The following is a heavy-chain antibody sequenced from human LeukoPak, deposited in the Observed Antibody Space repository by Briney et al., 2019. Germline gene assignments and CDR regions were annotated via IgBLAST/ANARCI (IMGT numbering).Heavy chain of an antibody. V-gene: IGHV4-59*11. J-gene: IGHJ4*02. CDR2: IYYSGST. Sequence: PSETLSLTCSVSGASISSHYWSWIRQPPGKGLEWIGSIYYSGSTYYNPSLKSRVTISVDTSKNQFSLKLSSVTAADTAVYYCAREFAIVATIYGLFDYWGQGTLVTVSS. D-gene: IGHD5-12*01. CDR1: GASISSHY. CDR3: AREFAIVATIYGLFDY.